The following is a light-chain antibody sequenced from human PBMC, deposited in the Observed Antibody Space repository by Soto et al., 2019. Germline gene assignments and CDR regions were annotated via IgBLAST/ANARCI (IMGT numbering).Light chain of an antibody. V-gene: IGLV2-14*01. Sequence: QSALTQPASVSGSPGQSITISCTGTSSDVGGDYDVSWYQQHPDKAPKLLIYEVTNRPSGVSDRFSGSKSGTTASLTISGLQAEDEADYYCSSYTSRSTLGVFGTGTKVTVL. CDR3: SSYTSRSTLGV. J-gene: IGLJ1*01. CDR1: SSDVGGDYD. CDR2: EVT.